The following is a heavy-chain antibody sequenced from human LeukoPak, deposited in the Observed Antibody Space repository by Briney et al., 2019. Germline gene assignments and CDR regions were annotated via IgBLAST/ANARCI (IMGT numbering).Heavy chain of an antibody. V-gene: IGHV4-31*03. Sequence: PSETLSLTCTVSGGSISSGGYYWSWIRQHPGKGLEWIGYIYYSGSTYYNPSLKSRVTISVDTSKNQFSLKLSSVTAADTAVYYCARDPIYYDSSGYPDAFGIWGQGTMVTVSS. J-gene: IGHJ3*02. CDR3: ARDPIYYDSSGYPDAFGI. CDR1: GGSISSGGYY. D-gene: IGHD3-22*01. CDR2: IYYSGST.